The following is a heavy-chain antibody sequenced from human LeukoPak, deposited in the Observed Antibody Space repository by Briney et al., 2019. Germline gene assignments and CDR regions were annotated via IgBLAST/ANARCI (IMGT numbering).Heavy chain of an antibody. V-gene: IGHV3-7*01. J-gene: IGHJ6*03. CDR3: ARAIAAAGPGTYYYYYSYMDV. D-gene: IGHD6-13*01. CDR2: IKQDGSEK. CDR1: GFTFSSYW. Sequence: GGSLRLSCAASGFTFSSYWMSWVRQAPGKGLEWVANIKQDGSEKYYVDSVKGRFTISRDNAKNSLYLQMNSLRAEDTAVYYCARAIAAAGPGTYYYYYSYMDVWGKGTTVTVSS.